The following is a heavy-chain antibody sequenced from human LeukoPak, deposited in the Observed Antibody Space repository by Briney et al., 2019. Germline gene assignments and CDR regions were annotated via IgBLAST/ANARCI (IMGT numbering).Heavy chain of an antibody. J-gene: IGHJ5*02. CDR1: GFTFSSYG. CDR2: IWNDGSNK. D-gene: IGHD4-11*01. V-gene: IGHV3-33*03. Sequence: GRSLRLSCTASGFTFSSYGMHWVRQAPGKGLEWVAVIWNDGSNKYYADSVKGRFTISKDNSKNTVYLQMNSLRAEDTAVYYCARPFSNYGWFDPWGQGTLVIVSS. CDR3: ARPFSNYGWFDP.